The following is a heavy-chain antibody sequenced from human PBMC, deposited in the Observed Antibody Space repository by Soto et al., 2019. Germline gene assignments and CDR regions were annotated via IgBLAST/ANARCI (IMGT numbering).Heavy chain of an antibody. CDR2: ISYDGSNK. V-gene: IGHV3-30*18. Sequence: GWSLRLSCAASGFTFSSYGMHWVRQAPGKGLEWVAVISYDGSNKYYADSVKGRFTISRDNSKNTLYLQMNSLRAEDTAVYYCANSLISIQLPNYYYGMDVWGEGTTVTVSS. D-gene: IGHD5-18*01. CDR3: ANSLISIQLPNYYYGMDV. J-gene: IGHJ6*04. CDR1: GFTFSSYG.